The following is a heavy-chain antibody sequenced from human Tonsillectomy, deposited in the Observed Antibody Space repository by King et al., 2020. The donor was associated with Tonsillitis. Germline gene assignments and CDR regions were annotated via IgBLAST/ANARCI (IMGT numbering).Heavy chain of an antibody. CDR2: INPDTGDT. Sequence: QLVQSGAEVRKPGASVSVSCKASGETFGGHHVHWVRQAPGQGLEWMGLINPDTGDTNYAATSQGRVTMTVTKDTSISTAYLGLNSLRPDDTAVYYCATFALASGRSDSSAYRHFRHWGQGTLVTVSS. J-gene: IGHJ1*01. CDR3: ATFALASGRSDSSAYRHFRH. CDR1: GETFGGHH. V-gene: IGHV1-2*02. D-gene: IGHD3-22*01.